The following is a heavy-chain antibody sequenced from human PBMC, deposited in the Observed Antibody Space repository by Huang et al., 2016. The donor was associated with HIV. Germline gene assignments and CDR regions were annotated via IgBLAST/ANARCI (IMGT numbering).Heavy chain of an antibody. CDR3: ARYRLTGTFLDS. D-gene: IGHD3-9*01. J-gene: IGHJ4*02. Sequence: QVQLVQSGSELRKPGASVKVSCKASGYTFTTSSLIWVRQAPVQGLEWMGWINTKTGKPTYAQGFTGRFVFSLDTTVNTAYLQISSLKTDDTAKYFCARYRLTGTFLDSWGQGTQVTVSS. CDR2: INTKTGKP. V-gene: IGHV7-4-1*02. CDR1: GYTFTTSS.